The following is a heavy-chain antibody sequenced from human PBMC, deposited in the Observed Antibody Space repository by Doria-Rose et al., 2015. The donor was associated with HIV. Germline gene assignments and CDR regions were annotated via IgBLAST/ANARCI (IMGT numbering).Heavy chain of an antibody. J-gene: IGHJ4*02. CDR3: ARIKSSRWYHKYYFDF. D-gene: IGHD6-13*01. Sequence: QITLKESGPVLVKPAETLTLTCTVSGVSLSSPGMGVSWIRQPPGKALEWLANIFSDDDRSYKTSLKNRLTISRGTYKSQVVLTMTDMDPVDTATYYCARIKSSRWYHKYYFDFWGQGTLVIVSA. V-gene: IGHV2-26*01. CDR2: IFSDDDR. CDR1: GVSLSSPGMG.